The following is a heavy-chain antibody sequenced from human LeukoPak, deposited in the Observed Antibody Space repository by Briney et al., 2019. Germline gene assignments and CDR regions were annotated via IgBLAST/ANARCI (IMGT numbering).Heavy chain of an antibody. Sequence: PGGSLRLSCEASGFTFSNYDMSWVRQAPGKGLEWVSGISGSGGSTYHADSVKGRFTISRDNSKNTLYLQMNSLRAEDTAVYYCAKELDSSGYFDYWGQGTLVTVSS. CDR3: AKELDSSGYFDY. J-gene: IGHJ4*02. V-gene: IGHV3-23*01. CDR1: GFTFSNYD. D-gene: IGHD3-22*01. CDR2: ISGSGGST.